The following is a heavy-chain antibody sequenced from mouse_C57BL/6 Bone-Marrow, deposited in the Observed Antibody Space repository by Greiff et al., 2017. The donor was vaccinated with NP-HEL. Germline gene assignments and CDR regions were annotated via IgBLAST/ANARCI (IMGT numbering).Heavy chain of an antibody. CDR3: TTCRYYGSSWFAY. CDR2: IDPENGDT. D-gene: IGHD1-1*01. CDR1: GFNIKDDY. J-gene: IGHJ3*01. Sequence: VQLKESGAELVRPGASVKLSCTASGFNIKDDYMHWVKQRPEQGLEWIGWIDPENGDTEYASKFQGKATITADTSSNTAYLQLSSLTSEDTAVYYCTTCRYYGSSWFAYWGQGTLVTVSA. V-gene: IGHV14-4*01.